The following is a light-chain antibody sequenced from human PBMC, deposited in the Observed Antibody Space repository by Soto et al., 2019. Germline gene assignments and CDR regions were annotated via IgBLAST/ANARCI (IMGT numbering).Light chain of an antibody. CDR2: GAS. Sequence: EIVLTQSPGTLSLSPGERATLSCRASQSVSNNYLAWYQQKPGQAPRLLIYGASNRATGIPDRFSGSGSGTDFTLTISRLEPEDSAVYYCQQYGSSPATFDQGTNLEIK. V-gene: IGKV3-20*01. J-gene: IGKJ2*01. CDR3: QQYGSSPAT. CDR1: QSVSNNY.